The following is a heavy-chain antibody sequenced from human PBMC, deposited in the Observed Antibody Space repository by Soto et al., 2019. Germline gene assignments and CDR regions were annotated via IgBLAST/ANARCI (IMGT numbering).Heavy chain of an antibody. J-gene: IGHJ4*02. Sequence: SETLSLTCTVSGGSISSRSYYWGWIRQPPGKGLEWIGSIYYSGTTYYNPSLKSRVTISVDTSKNQFSLQLSSVTAADTAVYYCARHQGYVAGGFDYWGQGTLVTVSS. CDR1: GGSISSRSYY. V-gene: IGHV4-39*01. D-gene: IGHD2-15*01. CDR2: IYYSGTT. CDR3: ARHQGYVAGGFDY.